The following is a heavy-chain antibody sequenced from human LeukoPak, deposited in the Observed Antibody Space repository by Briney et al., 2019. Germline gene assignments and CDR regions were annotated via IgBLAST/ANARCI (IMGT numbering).Heavy chain of an antibody. CDR1: GYSISSGYY. D-gene: IGHD2-2*01. V-gene: IGHV4-38-2*02. CDR2: SGST. Sequence: SETLSLTCTVSGYSISSGYYWGWIRQPPGKGLEWIGSGSTYYNPSLKSRVTISVDTSKNQFSLKLSSVTAADTAVYYCGRNFEASSTWYIQYWGQGSLVTVSS. CDR3: GRNFEASSTWYIQY. J-gene: IGHJ1*01.